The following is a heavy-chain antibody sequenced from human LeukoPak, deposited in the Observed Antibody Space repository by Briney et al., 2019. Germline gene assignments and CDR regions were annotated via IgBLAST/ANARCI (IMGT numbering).Heavy chain of an antibody. CDR3: TRGGYGGPRVAFDY. J-gene: IGHJ4*02. Sequence: ASVKVSCKASGYTFTRYYMHWVRQAPGQGLEWMGIVSPSGASTSYAQKFQGRVTMTRDTSTSTVYMELSSLRSEDTAVYYCTRGGYGGPRVAFDYWGQGTLVSVSS. CDR2: VSPSGAST. CDR1: GYTFTRYY. V-gene: IGHV1-46*01. D-gene: IGHD1-1*01.